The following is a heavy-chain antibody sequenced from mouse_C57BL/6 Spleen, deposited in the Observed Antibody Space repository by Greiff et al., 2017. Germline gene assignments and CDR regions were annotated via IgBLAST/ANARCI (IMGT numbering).Heavy chain of an antibody. Sequence: EVKLMESGAELVRPGASVKLSCTASGFNIKDYYMHWVKPRPEQGLEWIGRLDPEVGDTEYAPKFQGKATMTADTSSNTAYLQLSSLTSEDTAVYYCTRDYYGSSYEGFAYWGQGTLVTVSA. CDR3: TRDYYGSSYEGFAY. CDR1: GFNIKDYY. J-gene: IGHJ3*01. CDR2: LDPEVGDT. D-gene: IGHD1-1*01. V-gene: IGHV14-1*01.